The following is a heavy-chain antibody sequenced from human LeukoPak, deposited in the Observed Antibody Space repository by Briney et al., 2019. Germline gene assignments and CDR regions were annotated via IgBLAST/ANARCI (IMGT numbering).Heavy chain of an antibody. CDR2: MNPNSGNT. V-gene: IGHV1-8*03. CDR3: ARGQGDDQGIYMDV. J-gene: IGHJ6*03. CDR1: GYTFTSYD. Sequence: ASVKVSCKASGYTFTSYDINWLRQATGQGLEWMGWMNPNSGNTGYAQKFQGRVTITRNTPISTAYMELSSLRSEDTAVYYCARGQGDDQGIYMDVWGKGTTVTVSS. D-gene: IGHD3-16*01.